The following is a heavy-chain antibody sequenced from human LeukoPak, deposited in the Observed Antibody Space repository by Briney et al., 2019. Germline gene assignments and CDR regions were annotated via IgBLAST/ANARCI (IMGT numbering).Heavy chain of an antibody. V-gene: IGHV4-59*08. CDR1: GDSISSYY. J-gene: IGHJ4*02. Sequence: PSETLSLTCTVSGDSISSYYWSWIRQPPGKGLEWIGYIYYTGSTKYNPSLKSRVTISVDTSKNQFSLKLTSVTVADTAVYYCARLPFYDSSGYWGQGTLVSVSS. CDR3: ARLPFYDSSGY. CDR2: IYYTGST. D-gene: IGHD3-22*01.